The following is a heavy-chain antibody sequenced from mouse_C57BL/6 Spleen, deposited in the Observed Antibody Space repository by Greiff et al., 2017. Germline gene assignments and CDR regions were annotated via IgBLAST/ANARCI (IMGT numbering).Heavy chain of an antibody. Sequence: EVQLQESGPELVKPGASVKISCKASGYSFTDYNMNWVKQSNGKSLEWIGEINPNYGTTSYNQKFKGKATLTVDHSSSTAYMQLNSLTSEDSEVYYCERSNYYGSLYDFDYWGQGTTVTVSS. D-gene: IGHD1-1*01. J-gene: IGHJ2*01. CDR2: INPNYGTT. CDR3: ERSNYYGSLYDFDY. CDR1: GYSFTDYN. V-gene: IGHV1-39*01.